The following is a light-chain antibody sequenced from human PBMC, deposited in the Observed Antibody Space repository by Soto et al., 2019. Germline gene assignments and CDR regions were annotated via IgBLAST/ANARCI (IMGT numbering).Light chain of an antibody. CDR2: GAS. CDR1: QSVSSTY. J-gene: IGKJ1*01. V-gene: IGKV3-20*01. Sequence: ELVLTQSPATLSLSPGERATLSCRASQSVSSTYLAWYQQQPGQAPRLLIYGASNRATGIPDRFSGSGSGTDFTLTISRLEPEDFAVYYCQQYGSSSWTFGQGTKVDIK. CDR3: QQYGSSSWT.